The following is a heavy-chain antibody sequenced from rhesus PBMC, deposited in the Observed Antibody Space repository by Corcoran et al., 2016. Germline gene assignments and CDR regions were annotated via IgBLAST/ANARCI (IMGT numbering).Heavy chain of an antibody. D-gene: IGHD2-21*01. J-gene: IGHJ4*01. Sequence: QLQLQESGPGLVKSSETLSLTCAVSGVSISSHHWIWIRLPPRKGLEWIGRIFCGSVTTDNNPSIKSRVTFSTDTSKNQFSLKLSSVTAADTAVDYCARGCAGSGCPLVSIDYWGQGVLVTVSS. CDR2: IFCGSVTT. CDR3: ARGCAGSGCPLVSIDY. CDR1: GVSISSHH. V-gene: IGHV4-173*01.